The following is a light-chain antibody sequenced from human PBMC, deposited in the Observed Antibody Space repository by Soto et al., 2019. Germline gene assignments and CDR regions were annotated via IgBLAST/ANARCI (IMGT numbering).Light chain of an antibody. J-gene: IGKJ2*01. Sequence: EIVVTQSPGTLSLSPGERATLSCRASQTVSSEYLAWYQQKPGQAPRLLIYGAYNRATGIPDRFSGSGFERDFTLTISRLEPEDFAVYYCQQYGDSPYTFGQGTKLEIK. CDR2: GAY. V-gene: IGKV3-20*01. CDR1: QTVSSEY. CDR3: QQYGDSPYT.